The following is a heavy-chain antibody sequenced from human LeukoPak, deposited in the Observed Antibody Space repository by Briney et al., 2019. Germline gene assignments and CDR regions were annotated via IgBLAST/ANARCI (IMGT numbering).Heavy chain of an antibody. J-gene: IGHJ4*02. CDR1: GFTFSSYG. V-gene: IGHV3-30*02. Sequence: PGGSLRLSCAASGFTFSSYGMHWVRQAPGKGLERVAFIRYDGSNKYYADSVKGRFTISRDNSKNTLYLQMNSLRAEDTAVYYCAKDKRVAGATTGPYYCDYWGQGTLVNVSS. CDR2: IRYDGSNK. CDR3: AKDKRVAGATTGPYYCDY. D-gene: IGHD1-26*01.